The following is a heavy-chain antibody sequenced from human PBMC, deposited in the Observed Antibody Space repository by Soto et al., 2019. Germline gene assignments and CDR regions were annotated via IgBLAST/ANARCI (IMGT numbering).Heavy chain of an antibody. CDR3: ASFYSSGWYNY. CDR1: GGSISSGGYS. V-gene: IGHV4-61*08. CDR2: IYHSGST. Sequence: SETLSLTCAVSGGSISSGGYSWSWIRQPPGKGLEWIGYIYHSGSTNYNPSLKSRVTISVDTSKNQFSLKLSSVTAADTAVYYCASFYSSGWYNYWGQGTLVTSPQ. D-gene: IGHD6-19*01. J-gene: IGHJ4*02.